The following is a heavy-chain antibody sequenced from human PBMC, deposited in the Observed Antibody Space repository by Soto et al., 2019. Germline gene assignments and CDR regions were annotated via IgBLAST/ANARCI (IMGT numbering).Heavy chain of an antibody. CDR3: ARDSRLGYGMDV. J-gene: IGHJ6*02. Sequence: SETLSLTCAVYGGSFSGYYWSWIRQPPGKGLEWIGEINHSGSTNYNPSLKSRVTISVDTSKNQFSLKLSSVTAADTAVYYCARDSRLGYGMDVWGQGTTVTVSS. V-gene: IGHV4-34*01. CDR2: INHSGST. CDR1: GGSFSGYY. D-gene: IGHD6-13*01.